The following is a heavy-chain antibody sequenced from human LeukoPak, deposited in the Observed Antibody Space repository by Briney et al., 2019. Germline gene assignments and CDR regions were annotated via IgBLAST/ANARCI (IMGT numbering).Heavy chain of an antibody. CDR1: GASISSSIYY. CDR2: ISYSGTN. CDR3: ASLGTFQS. D-gene: IGHD7-27*01. J-gene: IGHJ5*02. Sequence: SETLSLTCTVSGASISSSIYYWGWIRQPPGKGLEWIGSISYSGTNYNNPSLKSRVSISIDTSKNQFSVKLTSVTAADTAMYFCASLGTFQSWGQGTLVTVSS. V-gene: IGHV4-39*01.